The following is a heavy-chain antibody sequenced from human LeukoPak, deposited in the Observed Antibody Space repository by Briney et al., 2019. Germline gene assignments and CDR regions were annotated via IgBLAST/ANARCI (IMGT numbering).Heavy chain of an antibody. CDR2: IYEGETT. V-gene: IGHV4-38-2*02. CDR3: ASNWSDFDY. J-gene: IGHJ4*02. D-gene: IGHD1-1*01. CDR1: GYFITTGHY. Sequence: SSETLSLTCTVSGYFITTGHYWGWARQPPGKGLEWIGSIYEGETTYYNPSLKTRPTISLDRSKNQFSLKLSSVTAADTAVYYCASNWSDFDYWGPGILVTVSS.